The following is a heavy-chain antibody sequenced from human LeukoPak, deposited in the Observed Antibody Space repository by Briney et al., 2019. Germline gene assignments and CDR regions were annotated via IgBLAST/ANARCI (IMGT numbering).Heavy chain of an antibody. Sequence: PSETLSLTCTVSVGSLSMYYWSWIRQPPRKGLEWVGYIYDSESTNYNPSLKRRVNISLDTSKSQFSLKLSSVTAADTAVYYCARFPHTREIAARVRYMDVWGKGTTVTVSS. CDR2: IYDSEST. CDR1: VGSLSMYY. D-gene: IGHD6-6*01. V-gene: IGHV4-59*01. J-gene: IGHJ6*03. CDR3: ARFPHTREIAARVRYMDV.